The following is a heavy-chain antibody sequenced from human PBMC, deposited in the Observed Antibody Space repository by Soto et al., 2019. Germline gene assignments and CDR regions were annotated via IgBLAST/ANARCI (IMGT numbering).Heavy chain of an antibody. CDR3: ARHAVHSSGFIDY. CDR2: IYYSGST. CDR1: GGSISSSSYY. V-gene: IGHV4-39*01. J-gene: IGHJ4*02. Sequence: QLQLQESGPGLVKPSETLSLTCTVSGGSISSSSYYWGWIRQPPWKGLEWIGSIYYSGSTYYNPSLKSRVTISVDTSKNQFSLKLSSVTAADTAVYYCARHAVHSSGFIDYWGQGTLVTVSS. D-gene: IGHD6-19*01.